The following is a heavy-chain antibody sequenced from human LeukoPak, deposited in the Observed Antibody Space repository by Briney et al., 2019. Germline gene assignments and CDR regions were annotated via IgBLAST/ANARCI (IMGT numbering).Heavy chain of an antibody. J-gene: IGHJ4*02. CDR1: GFTFSSYA. Sequence: GGSLRLSCAASGFTFSSYAMHWVRQAPGKGLEWVAVISYDGSNKYYADSVKGRFTISRDNSKNTLYLQMSSLRAEDTAVYYCASGQDYYDSSGYYVYWGQGTLVTVSS. CDR3: ASGQDYYDSSGYYVY. V-gene: IGHV3-30-3*01. D-gene: IGHD3-22*01. CDR2: ISYDGSNK.